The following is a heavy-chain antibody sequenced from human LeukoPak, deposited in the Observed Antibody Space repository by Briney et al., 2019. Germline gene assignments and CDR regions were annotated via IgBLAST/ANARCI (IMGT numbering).Heavy chain of an antibody. CDR2: VYWDDDK. CDR3: ARGMTTGTIFYFDL. V-gene: IGHV2-5*02. D-gene: IGHD1/OR15-1a*01. Sequence: SGPTLVNPTQTLTLTCTFSGFSLSTSGVGVGWIRQPPGKALEWLALVYWDDDKRYRPSLKSSLTITKATSKNQVVLTMTDMDPVDTATYYCARGMTTGTIFYFDLWGRGTLVTVSS. CDR1: GFSLSTSGVG. J-gene: IGHJ2*01.